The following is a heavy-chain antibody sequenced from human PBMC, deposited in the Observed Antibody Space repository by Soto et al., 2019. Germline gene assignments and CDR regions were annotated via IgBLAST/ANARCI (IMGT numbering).Heavy chain of an antibody. Sequence: QVRLQESGPGLVKPSGTLSLTCLVSGGSMSSPNWWTWVRQAPVKGLEWIAEIHHSGATNYSPSLKGRAVISIDKSNNQFSLQLTSVTASDTAVYYCATCSPDYYGSGGMWDSWGRGALVTVSS. J-gene: IGHJ4*02. CDR2: IHHSGAT. V-gene: IGHV4-4*02. CDR1: GGSMSSPNW. CDR3: ATCSPDYYGSGGMWDS. D-gene: IGHD3-10*01.